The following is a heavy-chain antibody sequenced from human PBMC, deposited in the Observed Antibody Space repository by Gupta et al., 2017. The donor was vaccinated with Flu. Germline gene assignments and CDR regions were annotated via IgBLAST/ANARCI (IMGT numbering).Heavy chain of an antibody. CDR3: AKDQREFCSGGECYPQILDS. V-gene: IGHV3-30*18. D-gene: IGHD2-15*01. Sequence: QVRLVESGGGVVQSGRSLRLSCTASGFIFSTYGLHWVRQAPGKGLEWVAVISFDANYKFYSDSVRGRFTISRDNSKNTLNLQIDSLRTEVTAVYYCAKDQREFCSGGECYPQILDSWGQGTLVTVSP. CDR2: ISFDANYK. J-gene: IGHJ5*01. CDR1: GFIFSTYG.